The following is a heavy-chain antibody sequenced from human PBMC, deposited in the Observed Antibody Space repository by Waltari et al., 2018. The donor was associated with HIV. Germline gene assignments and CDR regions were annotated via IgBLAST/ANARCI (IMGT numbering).Heavy chain of an antibody. CDR1: GSTSGLYA. D-gene: IGHD5-18*01. V-gene: IGHV3-49*03. CDR2: IRSKTYGGTT. J-gene: IGHJ4*02. CDR3: SRSRGYSYGYADY. Sequence: EVQLVASGGGLVQSGRSLRLSCTPSGSTSGLYAMSWFRQAPGKGLEWVGFIRSKTYGGTTEHAASVKDRFTISRDDSKSIAYLQMNSLKTEDTAVYYCSRSRGYSYGYADYWGQGTLVTVSS.